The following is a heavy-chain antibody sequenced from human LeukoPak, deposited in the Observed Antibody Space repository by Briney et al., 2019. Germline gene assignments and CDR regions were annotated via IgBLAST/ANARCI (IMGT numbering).Heavy chain of an antibody. V-gene: IGHV3-30*18. D-gene: IGHD2-8*02. J-gene: IGHJ5*02. CDR1: GFTFSSYG. CDR2: ISYDGSNK. CDR3: AKSTDWFDP. Sequence: GGSLRLSCAASGFTFSSYGMHWVRQAPGKGLEGVAVISYDGSNKYYADSVRGRFTIPRDNSKNTLYLQMNSLRAEDTAVYYCAKSTDWFDPWGQGTLVTVSS.